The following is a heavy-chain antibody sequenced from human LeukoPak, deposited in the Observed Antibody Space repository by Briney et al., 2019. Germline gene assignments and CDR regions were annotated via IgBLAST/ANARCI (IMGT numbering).Heavy chain of an antibody. CDR2: ISGSGGST. V-gene: IGHV3-23*01. Sequence: GGSLRLSCAASGFTFSSYAMSWVRQAPGKGLEWVSAISGSGGSTYYADSVKGRFTISRDSSKNTLYLQMNSLRAEDTAVYYCAKSGGRLRYFDWLQNWFDPWGQGTLVTVSS. D-gene: IGHD3-9*01. CDR3: AKSGGRLRYFDWLQNWFDP. J-gene: IGHJ5*02. CDR1: GFTFSSYA.